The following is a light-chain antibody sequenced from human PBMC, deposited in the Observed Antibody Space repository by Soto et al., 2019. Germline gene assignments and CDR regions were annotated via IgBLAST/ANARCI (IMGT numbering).Light chain of an antibody. CDR2: AAS. J-gene: IGKJ2*01. CDR3: QQSHGIPYT. CDR1: QSISTY. Sequence: DIQMTQSPFSLSASEGDRVTITCRASQSISTYVNWYQQKAAKAPKLLIYAASRLQSEVPSRLVGGRSATELNLTITSLQPEDFAIYYCQQSHGIPYTFGQGTKLEIK. V-gene: IGKV1-39*01.